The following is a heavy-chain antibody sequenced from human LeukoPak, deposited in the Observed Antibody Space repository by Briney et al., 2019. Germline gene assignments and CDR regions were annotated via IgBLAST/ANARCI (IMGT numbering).Heavy chain of an antibody. J-gene: IGHJ4*02. V-gene: IGHV3-21*01. CDR1: GFTFSSYG. Sequence: PGGSLRLSCAASGFTFSSYGLNWVRQAPGKGLEWISSISSSGAYIYYADSVKGRFTISRDNAKNSLYLQMNSLRAEDTAVYYCARDAVAGYKFFGSWGQGTLVTVSS. D-gene: IGHD5-24*01. CDR3: ARDAVAGYKFFGS. CDR2: ISSSGAYI.